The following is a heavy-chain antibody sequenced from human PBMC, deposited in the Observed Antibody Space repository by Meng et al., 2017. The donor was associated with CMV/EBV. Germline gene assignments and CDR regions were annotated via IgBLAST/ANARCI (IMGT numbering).Heavy chain of an antibody. J-gene: IGHJ4*02. Sequence: GESLKISCAASGFTFSSYSMNWVRQASGKGLEWVSSISSSSSYIYYADSVKGRFTISRDNAKNSLYLQMNSLRAEDTAVYYCARAAGSLLRYYFDYWGQGTLVTVSS. CDR2: ISSSSSYI. CDR1: GFTFSSYS. D-gene: IGHD3-10*01. CDR3: ARAAGSLLRYYFDY. V-gene: IGHV3-21*01.